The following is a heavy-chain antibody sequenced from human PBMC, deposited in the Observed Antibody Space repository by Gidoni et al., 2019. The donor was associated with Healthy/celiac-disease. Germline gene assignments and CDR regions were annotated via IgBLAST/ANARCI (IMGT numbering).Heavy chain of an antibody. CDR1: GYSCTSYW. J-gene: IGHJ4*02. V-gene: IGHV5-51*01. Sequence: EVQLVQSGAEVKTPGESLKISCNGSGYSCTSYWIGWVRQMPGKGLEWMGIISPGDSDTRYSPSFQGQVTISADKSISTAYLQWSSLKASDTAMYYCARPATPWVAVAGLYYFDYWGQGTLVTVSA. CDR2: ISPGDSDT. CDR3: ARPATPWVAVAGLYYFDY. D-gene: IGHD6-19*01.